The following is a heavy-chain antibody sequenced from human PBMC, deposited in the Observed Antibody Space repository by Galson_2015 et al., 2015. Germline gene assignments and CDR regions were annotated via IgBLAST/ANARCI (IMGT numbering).Heavy chain of an antibody. CDR3: ARVFSTAYYIYYYYYLDV. CDR2: MNTDRGHT. V-gene: IGHV1-8*02. D-gene: IGHD1-26*01. CDR1: GFTFASYE. J-gene: IGHJ6*03. Sequence: SVKVSCKASGFTFASYEMHWVRRAPGQGLEWVGWMNTDRGHTALAQKFKGRVSMTRNTSINTTYMELSNLISEDTAIYYCARVFSTAYYIYYYYYLDVWGKGTTVTVSS.